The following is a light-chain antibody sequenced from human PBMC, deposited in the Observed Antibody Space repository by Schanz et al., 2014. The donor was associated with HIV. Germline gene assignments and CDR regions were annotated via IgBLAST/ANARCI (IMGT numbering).Light chain of an antibody. Sequence: QSVLTQPPSASGTPGQRVTISCSGSSSNIKMNAVNWYQHLPGMGPKLLIYATYNRPSGVPDRFSGSKSGTSASLAISGLQSEDEADYYCATWDDSLNAWVFGGGTKLTVL. CDR3: ATWDDSLNAWV. CDR1: SSNIKMNA. J-gene: IGLJ3*02. CDR2: ATY. V-gene: IGLV1-44*01.